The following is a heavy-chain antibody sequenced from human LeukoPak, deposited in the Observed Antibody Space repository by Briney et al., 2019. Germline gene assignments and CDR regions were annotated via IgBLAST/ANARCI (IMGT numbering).Heavy chain of an antibody. D-gene: IGHD3-10*01. CDR1: GFTFSTSD. V-gene: IGHV3-13*04. CDR2: IGTAGDT. J-gene: IGHJ3*02. Sequence: LTGGSLRLSCAASGFTFSTSDMHWVRQATGKGLEWVSAIGTAGDTYYPGSVKGRFTISRENAKNSLYLQMNSLRAGDTAVYYCVRLREAAFDIWSQGTMVTVSS. CDR3: VRLREAAFDI.